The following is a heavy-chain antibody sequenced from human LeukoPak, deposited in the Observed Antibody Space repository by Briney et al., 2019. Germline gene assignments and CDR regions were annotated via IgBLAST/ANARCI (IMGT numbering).Heavy chain of an antibody. CDR2: TYYRSKWYN. V-gene: IGHV6-1*01. CDR1: GDSVSSNSAA. D-gene: IGHD6-13*01. Sequence: SQTLSLTCAISGDSVSSNSAAWNWIRQSPSRGLEWLGRTYYRSKWYNDYAVSVKSRITINPDTSKNQFSLQLNSVTPEDTAVYYCARGSSSWYPYYYYGMDVWGQGTTVTVSS. CDR3: ARGSSSWYPYYYYGMDV. J-gene: IGHJ6*02.